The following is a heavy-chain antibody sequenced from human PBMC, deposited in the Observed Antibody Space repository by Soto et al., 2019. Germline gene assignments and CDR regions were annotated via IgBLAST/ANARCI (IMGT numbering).Heavy chain of an antibody. CDR3: ANGDSSGFEYFQS. CDR1: GFTFSSHG. D-gene: IGHD3-22*01. Sequence: QVQLVESGGGVVQPGMTLRLSCTASGFTFSSHGMHWVRQAPGKGLEWMAVVSFDGTNKNYADSVRGRFTISRDNSKNKLYLQMSSLRAEDTAVYYCANGDSSGFEYFQSLGQGTLVTVSS. CDR2: VSFDGTNK. J-gene: IGHJ1*01. V-gene: IGHV3-30*18.